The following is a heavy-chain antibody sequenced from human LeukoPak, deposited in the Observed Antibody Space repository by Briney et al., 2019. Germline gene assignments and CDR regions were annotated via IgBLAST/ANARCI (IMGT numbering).Heavy chain of an antibody. J-gene: IGHJ6*02. CDR3: ARDRPRAV. Sequence: GGSLRLSCAASGFSVSDNCMSWVRQAPGKGLEWVSVIYSGGTSYYADSVKGRFTISRDNSKNTLYLQMNSLRAEDTAVYYCARDRPRAVWGQGTTVTVSS. V-gene: IGHV3-53*01. CDR1: GFSVSDNC. CDR2: IYSGGTS.